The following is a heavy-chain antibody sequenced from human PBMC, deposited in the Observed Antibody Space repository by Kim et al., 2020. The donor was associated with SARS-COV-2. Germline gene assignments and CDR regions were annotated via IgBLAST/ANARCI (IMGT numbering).Heavy chain of an antibody. CDR2: ILNSESTT. CDR3: VRGRVSVGSPYGMDV. J-gene: IGHJ6*02. Sequence: GGSLRLSCEASGFTFSTYEMIWVRQVPGKGLEWLAYILNSESTTYYADSVKGRFSISRDNAKNMLSLQMNSLTVDDTGVYYCVRGRVSVGSPYGMDVWGRETTVTVSS. CDR1: GFTFSTYE. V-gene: IGHV3-48*03. D-gene: IGHD2-15*01.